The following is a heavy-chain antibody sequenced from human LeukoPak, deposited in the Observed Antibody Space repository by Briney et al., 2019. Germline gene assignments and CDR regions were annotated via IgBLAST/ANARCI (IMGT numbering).Heavy chain of an antibody. D-gene: IGHD3-22*01. CDR1: GYTFTSYG. CDR2: ISAYNGNT. CDR3: ARDHLYYYDSSGYHRFDP. J-gene: IGHJ5*02. Sequence: ASVKVSCKASGYTFTSYGISWVRQAPGQGLVWMGWISAYNGNTNYAQKLRGRVAMTTDTSTSTAYMELRSLRSDDTAVYYCARDHLYYYDSSGYHRFDPWGQGTLVTVSS. V-gene: IGHV1-18*01.